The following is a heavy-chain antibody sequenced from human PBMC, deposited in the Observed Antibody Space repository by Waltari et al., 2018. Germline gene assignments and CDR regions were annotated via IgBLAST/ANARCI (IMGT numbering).Heavy chain of an antibody. Sequence: QVQLVQSGAEVKKPGASVKVSCKASGYTFTGYYMHWVRQATGQGLEWMGRINPNSGGTNYAQKFQGRVTMTRDTSISTAYMELSRLRSDDTAVYYCATPNCSGGSCYYYYYGMDVWGQGTTVTVSS. D-gene: IGHD2-15*01. CDR1: GYTFTGYY. CDR2: INPNSGGT. V-gene: IGHV1-2*06. J-gene: IGHJ6*02. CDR3: ATPNCSGGSCYYYYYGMDV.